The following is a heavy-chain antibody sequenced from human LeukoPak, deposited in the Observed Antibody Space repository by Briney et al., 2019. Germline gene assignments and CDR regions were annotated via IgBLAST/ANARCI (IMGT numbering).Heavy chain of an antibody. D-gene: IGHD4-11*01. V-gene: IGHV1-69*05. Sequence: SVKVSCKASGGTFSSYAISWVRQAPGQGLEWMGRIIPIFGTANYAQKFQGRVTITTDESTSTAYVELSSLRSEDTAVYYCARGGLTTASFDYWGQGTLVTVSS. CDR3: ARGGLTTASFDY. J-gene: IGHJ4*02. CDR2: IIPIFGTA. CDR1: GGTFSSYA.